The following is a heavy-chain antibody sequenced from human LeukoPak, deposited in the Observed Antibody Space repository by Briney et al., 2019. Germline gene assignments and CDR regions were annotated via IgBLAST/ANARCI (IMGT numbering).Heavy chain of an antibody. CDR2: IYTSGST. J-gene: IGHJ4*02. CDR3: ARHYGDYVDLTFDY. D-gene: IGHD4-17*01. CDR1: GYSISSGYY. Sequence: PSETLSLTCTVSGYSISSGYYWSWIRQPPGKGLEWIGYIYTSGSTNYNPSLKSRVTISVDASKNQFSLKLSSVTAADTAVYYCARHYGDYVDLTFDYWGQGTLVTVSS. V-gene: IGHV4-4*09.